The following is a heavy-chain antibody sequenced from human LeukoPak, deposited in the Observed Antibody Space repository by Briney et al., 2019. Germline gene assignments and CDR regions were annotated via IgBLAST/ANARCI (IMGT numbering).Heavy chain of an antibody. D-gene: IGHD2-2*01. V-gene: IGHV4-31*03. CDR1: GASISSGGYY. J-gene: IGHJ1*01. CDR2: ISYSGSP. Sequence: PSETLSLTCTVSGASISSGGYYWSWIRQHPGKGLECIGYISYSGSPYYNPSLKSRVTISVDTSRNQFSLKLSSVTAADTAVYYCARGPHCSSTSCYSEYFHHWGQGTLVTVSS. CDR3: ARGPHCSSTSCYSEYFHH.